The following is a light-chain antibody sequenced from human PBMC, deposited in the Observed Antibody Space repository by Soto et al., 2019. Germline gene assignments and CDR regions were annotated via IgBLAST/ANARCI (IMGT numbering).Light chain of an antibody. Sequence: QSVLTQPPSVSGAPGQRVTISCTGSSSNIGAGYDVHWYQQLPGTAPKLLIYGNSNRPSGVPDRFSGSKSGTSASLPITGLQAGDEDDYYCQYYDSSLSGPGVFGGGTKLTVL. CDR2: GNS. CDR1: SSNIGAGYD. J-gene: IGLJ3*02. V-gene: IGLV1-40*01. CDR3: QYYDSSLSGPGV.